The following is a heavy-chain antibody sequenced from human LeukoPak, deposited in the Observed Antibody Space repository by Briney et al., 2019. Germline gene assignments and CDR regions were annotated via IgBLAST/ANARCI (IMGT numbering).Heavy chain of an antibody. CDR2: IYSGGST. CDR3: ARAAGSPGGLFDY. V-gene: IGHV3-66*01. J-gene: IGHJ4*02. Sequence: PGGSLRLSCAASGFTVSSNYMSWVRQAPGKGLEWVSVIYSGGSTYYADSVKGRFTISRDNSKNTLYLQMNSLRAEDTAAYYCARAAGSPGGLFDYWGQGTLVTVSS. D-gene: IGHD3-10*01. CDR1: GFTVSSNY.